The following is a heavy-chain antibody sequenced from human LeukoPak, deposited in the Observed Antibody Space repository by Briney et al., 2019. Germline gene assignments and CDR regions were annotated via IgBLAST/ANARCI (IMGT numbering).Heavy chain of an antibody. D-gene: IGHD5-12*01. CDR1: GYTFTSYY. CDR2: INPSGGST. CDR3: ARGEYSGYCDY. J-gene: IGHJ4*02. Sequence: ASVKVSCKASGYTFTSYYMHWVRQAPGQGLEWMGIINPSGGSTSYAQKFQGRVTMNRDMSTSTVYMELSSLRSEDTAVYYCARGEYSGYCDYWGQGTLVTVSS. V-gene: IGHV1-46*01.